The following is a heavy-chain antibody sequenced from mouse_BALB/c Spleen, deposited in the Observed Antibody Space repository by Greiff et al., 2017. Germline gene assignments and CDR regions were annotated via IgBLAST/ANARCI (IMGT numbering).Heavy chain of an antibody. V-gene: IGHV3-6*02. CDR3: ARDRYYGNYGYFDV. Sequence: DVKLQESGPGLVKPSQSLSLTCSVTGYSITSGYYWNWIRQFPGNKLEWMGYISYDGSNNYNPSLKNRISITRDTSKNQFFLKLNSVTTEDTATYYCARDRYYGNYGYFDVWGAGTTVTVSS. CDR1: GYSITSGYY. D-gene: IGHD2-1*01. CDR2: ISYDGSN. J-gene: IGHJ1*01.